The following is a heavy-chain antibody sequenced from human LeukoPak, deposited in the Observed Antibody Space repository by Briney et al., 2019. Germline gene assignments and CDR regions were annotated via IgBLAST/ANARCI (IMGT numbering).Heavy chain of an antibody. CDR3: ARGSSGWNDAFDI. J-gene: IGHJ3*02. D-gene: IGHD6-19*01. Sequence: SETLSLTCTVSGGSISSYYWSWIRQPPGKGLEWIGYIYYSGGTNYNPSLKSRVTISVDTSKNQFSLKLSSVTAADTAVYYCARGSSGWNDAFDIWGQGTMVTVSS. CDR1: GGSISSYY. V-gene: IGHV4-59*01. CDR2: IYYSGGT.